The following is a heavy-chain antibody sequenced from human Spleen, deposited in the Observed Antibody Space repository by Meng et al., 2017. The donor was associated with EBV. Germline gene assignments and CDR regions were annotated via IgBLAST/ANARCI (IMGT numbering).Heavy chain of an antibody. CDR2: IYHGGIA. CDR1: GDSNSSNNW. CDR3: AKDGVGTRGYFDH. D-gene: IGHD3-3*01. V-gene: IGHV4-4*02. Sequence: QGQLQMSGPGLGRPSGTLSLPFPVSGDSNSSNNWWSWVRQPPGKGLEWIGEIYHGGIAYPNPSLKSRVTISVDKSKNQFSLNLTSVTAADTAVYFCAKDGVGTRGYFDHWGQGALVTVSS. J-gene: IGHJ4*02.